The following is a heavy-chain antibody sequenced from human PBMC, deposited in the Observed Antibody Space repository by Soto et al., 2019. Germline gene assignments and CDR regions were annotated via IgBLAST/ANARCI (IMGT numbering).Heavy chain of an antibody. CDR2: IYYSGST. CDR1: GGSISSGGYY. Sequence: QVQLQESGPGLVKPSQTLSLTCTVSGGSISSGGYYWSWIRQHPGKGLEWIGYIYYSGSTYYNPSLKSRVTIAVATSKNQFSLKLSSVTAADPAVYYCESPARVVYADYALRGYWYFDLWGRGTLVTVSS. J-gene: IGHJ2*01. D-gene: IGHD4-17*01. V-gene: IGHV4-31*03. CDR3: ESPARVVYADYALRGYWYFDL.